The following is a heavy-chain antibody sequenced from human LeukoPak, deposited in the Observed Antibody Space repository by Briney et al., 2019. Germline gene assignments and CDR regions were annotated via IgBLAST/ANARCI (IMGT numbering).Heavy chain of an antibody. CDR2: IKRKTDGGTT. CDR3: TTDRWELLSAFDI. J-gene: IGHJ3*02. D-gene: IGHD1-26*01. Sequence: PGRYRRLYCAASGLTFRNAWMSWVRHAPGKGLEWVGRIKRKTDGGTTDYAAPVKGRFTIARDDTKNTLYLQMNSLKTEDTAVYYCTTDRWELLSAFDIWGQGTMVTVSS. CDR1: GLTFRNAW. V-gene: IGHV3-15*01.